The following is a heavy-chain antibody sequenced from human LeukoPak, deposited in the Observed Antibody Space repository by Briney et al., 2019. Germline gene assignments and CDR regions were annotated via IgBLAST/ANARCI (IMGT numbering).Heavy chain of an antibody. CDR1: GFTFTSYG. D-gene: IGHD1-14*01. J-gene: IGHJ6*03. Sequence: GGSLRLSCAASGFTFTSYGMHWVRRAPGKGLDWVAVISYDGSNKYYADSVKGRFTISRGSSKNTLFLQMNSLRAEDTAVYYCAKGNLDAYYYYYMDVWGKGTTVTVSS. CDR2: ISYDGSNK. CDR3: AKGNLDAYYYYYMDV. V-gene: IGHV3-33*06.